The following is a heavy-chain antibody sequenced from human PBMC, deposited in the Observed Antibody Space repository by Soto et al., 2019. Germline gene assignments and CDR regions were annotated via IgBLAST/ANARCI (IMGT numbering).Heavy chain of an antibody. Sequence: HPGGSLRLSCAASGFSFGNYAIHWVRQAPGKGLEWVSAISGSGGSTYYADSVKGRFTISRDNSKNTLYLQMNSLRAEDTAVYYCAKDPTKYGSGSTDWFDPWGQGTLVTVSS. CDR2: ISGSGGST. D-gene: IGHD3-10*01. CDR1: GFSFGNYA. CDR3: AKDPTKYGSGSTDWFDP. J-gene: IGHJ5*02. V-gene: IGHV3-23*01.